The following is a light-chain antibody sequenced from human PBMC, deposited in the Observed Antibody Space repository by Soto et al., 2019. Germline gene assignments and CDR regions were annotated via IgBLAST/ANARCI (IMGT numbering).Light chain of an antibody. J-gene: IGKJ4*01. Sequence: DIVMTQSPDSLAVSLGESATINCKSSQSVLYSSNNKNYLAWYQHKPGQPPKLLIYWASTRESGVPDRFSGSGSGTDFTLTISSLQAEDVAVYYCQQYYSTLLTFGGGTKVDIK. V-gene: IGKV4-1*01. CDR1: QSVLYSSNNKNY. CDR3: QQYYSTLLT. CDR2: WAS.